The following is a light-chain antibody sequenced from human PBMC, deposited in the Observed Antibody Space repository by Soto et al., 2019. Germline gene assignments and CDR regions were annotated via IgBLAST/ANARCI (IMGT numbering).Light chain of an antibody. CDR2: DVS. CDR3: QQYNNWPPT. CDR1: QSARIS. V-gene: IGKV3-15*01. J-gene: IGKJ5*01. Sequence: EIVMTQSPATLSVSPGERATLSCRASQSARISLGWYQQKPGQAPRLLIYDVSTRATGVPARFSGSGSGTEFTLTISSPQSEDFAVYYCQQYNNWPPTFGQGTRLEIK.